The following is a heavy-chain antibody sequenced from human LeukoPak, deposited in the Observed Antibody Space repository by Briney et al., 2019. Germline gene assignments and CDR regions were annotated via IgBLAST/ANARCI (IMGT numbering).Heavy chain of an antibody. CDR1: GFTFSDFY. CDR2: INKDGSEE. J-gene: IGHJ4*02. V-gene: IGHV3-7*03. Sequence: LSGGSLRLSCAASGFTFSDFYMSWVRQAPGKGLEGGANINKDGSEEKYVDSVKGRFTISRDNAKNSLYLQMSSLRADDTAVYYCARWPHCQDFWGRGTRVTVSS. CDR3: ARWPHCQDF.